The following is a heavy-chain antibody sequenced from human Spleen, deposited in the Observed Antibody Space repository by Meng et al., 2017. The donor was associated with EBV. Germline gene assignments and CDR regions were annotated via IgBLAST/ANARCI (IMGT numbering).Heavy chain of an antibody. CDR2: INHSGST. J-gene: IGHJ4*02. V-gene: IGHV4-30-2*01. D-gene: IGHD1-26*01. Sequence: QLQLQESGSGLVKPSQTLSLTCAVAGGSINSGGSSWSWIRQPPGKGLEWIGEINHSGSTNYNPSLKSRVTISVDTSKNQFSLKLSSVTAADTAVYYCGRGGGPVGARFRYWGQGTLVTVSS. CDR1: GGSINSGGSS. CDR3: GRGGGPVGARFRY.